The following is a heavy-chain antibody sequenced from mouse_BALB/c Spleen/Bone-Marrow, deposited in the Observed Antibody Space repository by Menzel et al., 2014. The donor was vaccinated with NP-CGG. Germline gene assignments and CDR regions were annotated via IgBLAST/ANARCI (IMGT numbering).Heavy chain of an antibody. V-gene: IGHV1S81*02. D-gene: IGHD2-3*01. CDR3: ARWLLQYFDV. CDR2: IVPSNGRT. J-gene: IGHJ1*01. CDR1: GYTFTSYW. Sequence: VHLVESGAELVKPGASVKLSCKSSGYTFTSYWMHWVKQRPGQGLEWIGEIVPSNGRTNYNEKFKSKATLTVDKSSNTAYMQLSSLTSEGSAVYYCARWLLQYFDVWGAGTTVTVSS.